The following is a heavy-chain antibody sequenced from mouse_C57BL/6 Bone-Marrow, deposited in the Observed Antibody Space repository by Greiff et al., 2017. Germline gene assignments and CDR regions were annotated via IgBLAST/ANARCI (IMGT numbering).Heavy chain of an antibody. CDR1: GFTFSSYA. CDR2: ISDGGSYT. D-gene: IGHD2-2*01. Sequence: EVQLVESGGGLVKPGGSLKLSCAASGFTFSSYAMSWVRQTPEKRLEWVATISDGGSYTYYPDNVKVRFTISRDNAKNNLYLQMSHLQSEDTAMYYCIGYRAWFAYWGQGTLVTVSA. V-gene: IGHV5-4*01. J-gene: IGHJ3*01. CDR3: IGYRAWFAY.